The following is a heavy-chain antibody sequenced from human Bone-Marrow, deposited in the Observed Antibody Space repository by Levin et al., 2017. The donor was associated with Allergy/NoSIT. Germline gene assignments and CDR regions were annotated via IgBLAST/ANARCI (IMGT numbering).Heavy chain of an antibody. J-gene: IGHJ4*02. V-gene: IGHV3-23*01. CDR2: ISSTGGTT. D-gene: IGHD2-15*01. CDR1: GFIFSNYA. Sequence: PGKSLKISCTASGFIFSNYAMTWVRQAPGKGLEWVSAISSTGGTTYYADSVKGRFTVSRDNSKNTLYLQMNSLSVEDTAVYFCAKSDCNGGNCYPYSWGQGILVTVSS. CDR3: AKSDCNGGNCYPYS.